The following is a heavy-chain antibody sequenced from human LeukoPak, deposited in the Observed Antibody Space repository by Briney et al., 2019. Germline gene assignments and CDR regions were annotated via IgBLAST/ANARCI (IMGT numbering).Heavy chain of an antibody. CDR1: GGSISSYY. Sequence: SETLSLTCTVSGGSISSYYWSWIRQPPGKGLEWIGYIYYSGSTNYNPSLKSRVTISVYTSKNQFSLKLSSVTAADTAVYYCARDGYGDYIFDYWGQGTLVTVSS. D-gene: IGHD4-17*01. J-gene: IGHJ4*02. CDR3: ARDGYGDYIFDY. V-gene: IGHV4-59*01. CDR2: IYYSGST.